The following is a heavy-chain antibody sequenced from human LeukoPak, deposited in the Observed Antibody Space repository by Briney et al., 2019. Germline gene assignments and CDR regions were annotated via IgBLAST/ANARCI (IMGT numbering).Heavy chain of an antibody. CDR2: IYYSGST. Sequence: SETLSLTCTVSGGSISSYYWSWIRQPPGKGLEWIGYIYYSGSTNYNPSPKSRVTISVDTSKNQFSLKLSSVTAADTAVYYCARQPTYYYDSSEFYYYYGMDVWGQGTTVTVSS. D-gene: IGHD3-22*01. J-gene: IGHJ6*02. CDR1: GGSISSYY. V-gene: IGHV4-59*08. CDR3: ARQPTYYYDSSEFYYYYGMDV.